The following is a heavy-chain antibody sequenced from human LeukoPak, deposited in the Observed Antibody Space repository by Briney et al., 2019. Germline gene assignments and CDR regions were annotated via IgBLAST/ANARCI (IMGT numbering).Heavy chain of an antibody. Sequence: AETLSLTCTVSGGSISSHYWSWIRQPPGKGLEWIGDIYYSGSTDYDPSLKSRVTISVETSKNQFSLKLRSVTAADTAVYYCARGSGYSYNYYYYYYMDVWGKGTTVTVSS. CDR2: IYYSGST. CDR3: ARGSGYSYNYYYYYYMDV. V-gene: IGHV4-59*11. D-gene: IGHD5-18*01. CDR1: GGSISSHY. J-gene: IGHJ6*03.